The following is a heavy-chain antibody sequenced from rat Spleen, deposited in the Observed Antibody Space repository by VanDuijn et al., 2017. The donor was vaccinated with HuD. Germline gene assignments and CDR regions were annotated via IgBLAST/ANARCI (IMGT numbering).Heavy chain of an antibody. V-gene: IGHV5-7*01. CDR1: GFTFSDYN. CDR2: ILYDGSST. D-gene: IGHD1-11*01. J-gene: IGHJ2*01. Sequence: EVQLVESGGGLVQPGRSLKLSCAASGFTFSDYNMAWARQSPKKGLEWVATILYDGSSTYYRDSVKGRFTLSRDNAQNTLYLQMNSLRSEDTATYYCTRGGGYSERDYFDYWGQGVMVTVSS. CDR3: TRGGGYSERDYFDY.